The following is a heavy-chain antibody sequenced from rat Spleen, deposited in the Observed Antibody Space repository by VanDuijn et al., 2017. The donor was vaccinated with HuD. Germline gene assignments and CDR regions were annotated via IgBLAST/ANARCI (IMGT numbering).Heavy chain of an antibody. V-gene: IGHV5-25*01. Sequence: EVQLVESGGGLVQPGRSLKLSCAASGFTFSNYDMAWVRQAPTKGLEWIASISTGGGNTYYRDSVKGRFTISRDNAKSTLYLQMDSLRSEDTATYYCARRWYFDFWGPGTMVTVSS. J-gene: IGHJ1*01. CDR2: ISTGGGNT. CDR3: ARRWYFDF. CDR1: GFTFSNYD.